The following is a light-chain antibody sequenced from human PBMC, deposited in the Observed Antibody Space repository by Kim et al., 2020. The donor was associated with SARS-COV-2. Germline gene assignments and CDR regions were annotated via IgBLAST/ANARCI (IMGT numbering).Light chain of an antibody. Sequence: QSALTQPASVSGSPGQSITISCTGTSSDVGGYNYVSWYQQHPGKAPKLMIYDVSNRPSGVSNRFSGSKSGNTASLTISGLQAEDEADYYCSSYTSSSTLGVFGGGTPLPVL. CDR3: SSYTSSSTLGV. V-gene: IGLV2-14*03. CDR2: DVS. CDR1: SSDVGGYNY. J-gene: IGLJ3*02.